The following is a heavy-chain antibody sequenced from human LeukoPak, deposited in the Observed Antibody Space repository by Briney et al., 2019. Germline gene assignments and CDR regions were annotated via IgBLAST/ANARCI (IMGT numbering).Heavy chain of an antibody. CDR3: ARHGSVAYYDILTGYGARGYFDY. CDR2: IDYSGST. Sequence: SETLSLTCTVSGGSISSSSYYWGWIRQPPGKGLEWIGSIDYSGSTYYNPSLKSRVTISVDTSKNQFSLKLSSVTAADTAVYYCARHGSVAYYDILTGYGARGYFDYWGQGTLVTVSS. CDR1: GGSISSSSYY. J-gene: IGHJ4*02. D-gene: IGHD3-9*01. V-gene: IGHV4-39*01.